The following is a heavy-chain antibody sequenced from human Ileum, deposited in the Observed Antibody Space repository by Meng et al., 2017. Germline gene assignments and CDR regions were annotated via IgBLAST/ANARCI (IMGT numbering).Heavy chain of an antibody. J-gene: IGHJ4*02. Sequence: GGSLRLSCAASGFTFTIYNMAWARQAPGKGLEWLSAIDASGASMYYANSVKGRFTISRDNAENSQYLQMNRMRAEDMAFYYCARGRLSMTGYDHWGQGTLVTVSS. CDR1: GFTFTIYN. CDR2: IDASGASM. CDR3: ARGRLSMTGYDH. D-gene: IGHD3-9*01. V-gene: IGHV3-48*03.